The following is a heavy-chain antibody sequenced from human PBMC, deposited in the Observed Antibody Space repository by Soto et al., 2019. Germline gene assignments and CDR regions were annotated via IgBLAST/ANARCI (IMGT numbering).Heavy chain of an antibody. V-gene: IGHV1-58*01. D-gene: IGHD3-3*01. CDR2: IVVGSGNT. J-gene: IGHJ3*02. CDR1: GFTFTSSA. CDR3: AADRSLFEEVISERIAFDI. Sequence: SVKVSCKASGFTFTSSAVQWVRQARGQRLEWIGWIVVGSGNTNYAQKFQERVTITRDMSTSTAYMELSSLRSEDTAVYYCAADRSLFEEVISERIAFDIWGQGTMVTVSS.